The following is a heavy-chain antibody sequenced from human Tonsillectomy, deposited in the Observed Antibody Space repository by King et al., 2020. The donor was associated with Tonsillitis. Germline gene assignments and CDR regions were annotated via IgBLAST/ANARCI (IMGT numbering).Heavy chain of an antibody. CDR3: ARGGYCSGGSCYVGPWFDP. J-gene: IGHJ5*02. CDR1: GGSISSYY. D-gene: IGHD2-15*01. V-gene: IGHV4-4*07. Sequence: VQLQESGPGLVKPSETLSLTCTVSGGSISSYYWSWIRQPAGKGLEWIGRMYTSGSTNYNPSLKSRVTMSVDTSKNQFSLKLSSVTAADTAVYYCARGGYCSGGSCYVGPWFDPWGQGTLVSVSS. CDR2: MYTSGST.